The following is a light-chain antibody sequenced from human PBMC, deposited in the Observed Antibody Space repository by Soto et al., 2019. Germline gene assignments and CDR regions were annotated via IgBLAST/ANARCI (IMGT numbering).Light chain of an antibody. J-gene: IGLJ2*01. Sequence: QSALTQPASVSGSPGQSITISCTGTSSDVGGYDYVSWYQQHPDKAPKIIIYDVSNRPSGVSNRFSGSKSGNTASLTISGLQAEDEADYYCTSFTISGTSVVFGGGTKLTVL. CDR3: TSFTISGTSVV. CDR2: DVS. CDR1: SSDVGGYDY. V-gene: IGLV2-14*03.